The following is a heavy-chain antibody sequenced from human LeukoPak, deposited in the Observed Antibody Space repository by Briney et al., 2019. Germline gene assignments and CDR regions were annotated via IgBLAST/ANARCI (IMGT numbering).Heavy chain of an antibody. J-gene: IGHJ6*02. CDR3: TTYYGVYYGMDV. CDR2: IKSKTEGGTT. V-gene: IGHV3-15*01. D-gene: IGHD1-26*01. CDR1: GFTFSNAW. Sequence: GGSLRLSCAASGFTFSNAWMSWVRQAPGQGLEWVGRIKSKTEGGTTDYAAPVKGRFTISRDDSKNTLYLHMNSLKTEDTAVYYCTTYYGVYYGMDVSGQGTTVTVSS.